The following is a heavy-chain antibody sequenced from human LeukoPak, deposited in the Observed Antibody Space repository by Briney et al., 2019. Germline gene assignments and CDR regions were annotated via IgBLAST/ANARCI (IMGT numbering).Heavy chain of an antibody. V-gene: IGHV3-33*08. D-gene: IGHD3-3*01. Sequence: GGSLRLSCDASGFPFSSYGMSWVRQAPGKGLEWVAVIWYDGSNKYYADSVKGRFTISRDNSKNTLYLQMNSLRAEDTAVYYCARDAYYDFWSGYRHDYFDYWGQGTLVTVSS. CDR1: GFPFSSYG. CDR2: IWYDGSNK. J-gene: IGHJ4*02. CDR3: ARDAYYDFWSGYRHDYFDY.